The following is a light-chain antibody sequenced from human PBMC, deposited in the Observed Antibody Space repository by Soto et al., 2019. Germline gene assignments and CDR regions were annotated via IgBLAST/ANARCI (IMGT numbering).Light chain of an antibody. Sequence: DIQMTQSPSTLSASVGDRVTITCRASQAISSRLAWYQQKPGKAPKLLIYKTSTLEGGVHSRFSGSGSGTEFTLTISSLQPDDLAIYYCQHYDTYSPFGGGTKVEIK. V-gene: IGKV1-5*03. CDR2: KTS. CDR3: QHYDTYSP. CDR1: QAISSR. J-gene: IGKJ4*02.